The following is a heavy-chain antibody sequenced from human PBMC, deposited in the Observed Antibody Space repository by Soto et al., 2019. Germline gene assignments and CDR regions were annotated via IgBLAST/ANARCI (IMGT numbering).Heavy chain of an antibody. Sequence: GGSLRLSCADSGFSFSTYSMNWVRQAPGKGLEWVSYISPTSNTIYHADAVKGRFTISRDNAKNSLYLRMNSLRAEDTAVYYCARDAPRGIFGVPTFDYWGQGILVTVSS. CDR1: GFSFSTYS. J-gene: IGHJ4*02. D-gene: IGHD3-3*01. V-gene: IGHV3-48*01. CDR2: ISPTSNTI. CDR3: ARDAPRGIFGVPTFDY.